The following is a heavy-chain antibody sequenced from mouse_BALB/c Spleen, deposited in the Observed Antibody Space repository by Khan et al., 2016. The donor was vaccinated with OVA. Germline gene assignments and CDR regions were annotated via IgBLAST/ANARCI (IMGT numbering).Heavy chain of an antibody. CDR2: ISYSGST. CDR3: ARGNYYGYAMDY. CDR1: GYSITSNYA. D-gene: IGHD1-1*01. J-gene: IGHJ4*01. V-gene: IGHV3-2*02. Sequence: EVQLQESGPGLVKPSQSLSLTYTVTGYSITSNYAWNWIRQFPGNKLEWMGYISYSGSTNYNPSLKSRISITRDTSKNQFFLQLNSVTTEATATYYCARGNYYGYAMDYWGQGTSITVSS.